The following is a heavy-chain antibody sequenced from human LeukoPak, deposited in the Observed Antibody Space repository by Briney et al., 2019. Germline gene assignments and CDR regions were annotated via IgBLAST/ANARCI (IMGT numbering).Heavy chain of an antibody. D-gene: IGHD6-13*01. V-gene: IGHV1-2*02. CDR2: INPNSGGT. J-gene: IGHJ4*02. Sequence: EASVKVSCKASGYTFTGYYMHWVRQAPGQGLEWMGWINPNSGGTNYAQKFQGRVTMTRDTSISTAYMELSRLRSDDTAVYYCARAYSSSWWYYFDYWGQGTLVTVSS. CDR3: ARAYSSSWWYYFDY. CDR1: GYTFTGYY.